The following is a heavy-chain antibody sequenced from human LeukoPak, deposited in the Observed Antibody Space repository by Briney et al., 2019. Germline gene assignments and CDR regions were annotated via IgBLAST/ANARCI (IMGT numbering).Heavy chain of an antibody. CDR3: ARRSGYSLDV. Sequence: GGSLRLPCAASGFFFGNFDMDWVRQAPGKGLQWVASIWYDGSEKSYADSVKGRLILSRDNSKNTVFLQMNSLRVEDTALYYCARRSGYSLDVWGEGTTVTVSS. D-gene: IGHD5-12*01. CDR1: GFFFGNFD. J-gene: IGHJ6*04. CDR2: IWYDGSEK. V-gene: IGHV3-33*01.